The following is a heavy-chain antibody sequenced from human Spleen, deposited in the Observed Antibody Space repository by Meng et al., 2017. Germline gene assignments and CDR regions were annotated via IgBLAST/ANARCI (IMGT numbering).Heavy chain of an antibody. D-gene: IGHD2-21*01. CDR1: GSTFSNYW. CDR3: ARALYSPNWFDP. Sequence: GESLKISCGASGSTFSNYWMTWVRQAPGKGLEWVANINQDGSEKDYVDSVKGRFTIFRDNAKNSLYLQMNSLRAEDTAVYYCARALYSPNWFDPWGQGTLVTVSS. V-gene: IGHV3-7*01. CDR2: INQDGSEK. J-gene: IGHJ5*02.